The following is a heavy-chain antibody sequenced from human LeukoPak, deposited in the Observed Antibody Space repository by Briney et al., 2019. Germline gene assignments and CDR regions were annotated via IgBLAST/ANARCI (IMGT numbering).Heavy chain of an antibody. CDR1: GGSISSSSYY. Sequence: PSGTLSLTCTVSGGSISSSSYYWGWIRQPPGKGLEWIGSIYYSGSTYYNPSLKSRVTISVDTSKNQFSLKLSSVTAADTAVYYCARLEAAIDYWGQGTLVTVSS. V-gene: IGHV4-39*01. CDR3: ARLEAAIDY. CDR2: IYYSGST. J-gene: IGHJ4*02. D-gene: IGHD2-15*01.